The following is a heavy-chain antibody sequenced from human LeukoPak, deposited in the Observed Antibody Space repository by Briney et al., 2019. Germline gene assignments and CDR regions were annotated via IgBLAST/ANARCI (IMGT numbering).Heavy chain of an antibody. CDR3: AKGGYFDFEN. V-gene: IGHV3-23*01. Sequence: PGGSLRLSCAASGFTFSSYAMSWVRQAPGKGLKWVSAISGSGGSTYYADSVKGRFTISRDNSKNTLDLQMNSLRAEDTAVYYCAKGGYFDFENWGQGTMVTVSS. CDR1: GFTFSSYA. CDR2: ISGSGGST. J-gene: IGHJ3*01. D-gene: IGHD3-9*01.